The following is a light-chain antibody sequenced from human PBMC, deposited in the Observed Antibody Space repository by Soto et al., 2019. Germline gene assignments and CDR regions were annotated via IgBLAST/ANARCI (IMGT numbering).Light chain of an antibody. CDR1: QSVNSDY. CDR3: LHYGGSPLT. Sequence: IVLRPSPDTLCLYQGERAALSSRASQSVNSDYLAWFQQKPGQAPRLLIYGASTRTTGIPDRFSGSGSGTDFTLSIGRLEPGDFAVYYCLHYGGSPLTFGQGTRLEIK. CDR2: GAS. V-gene: IGKV3-20*01. J-gene: IGKJ5*01.